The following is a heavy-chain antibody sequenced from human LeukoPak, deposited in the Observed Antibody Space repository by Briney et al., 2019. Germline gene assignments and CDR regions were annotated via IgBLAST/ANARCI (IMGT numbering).Heavy chain of an antibody. CDR2: ISSSSSTI. D-gene: IGHD3-3*01. CDR3: ARDQHPPSDFWSGYYIY. CDR1: GFTFSSYS. V-gene: IGHV3-48*01. Sequence: GGSLRLSCAASGFTFSSYSMNWVRQAPGKGLEWVSYISSSSSTIYYADSVKGRFTISRDNAKNSLYLQMNSLRAEDTAVYYCARDQHPPSDFWSGYYIYWGQGTPVTVSS. J-gene: IGHJ4*02.